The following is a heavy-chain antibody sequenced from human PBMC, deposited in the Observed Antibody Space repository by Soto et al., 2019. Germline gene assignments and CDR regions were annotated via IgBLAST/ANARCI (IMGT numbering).Heavy chain of an antibody. CDR2: ISGSGGST. D-gene: IGHD3-3*01. V-gene: IGHV3-23*01. CDR3: VTNPHDFWSGYYFDY. J-gene: IGHJ4*02. CDR1: GFTFSSYA. Sequence: PGGSLRLSCAASGFTFSSYAMSWVRQAPGKGLGWVSAISGSGGSTYYADSVKGRFTISRDNFKNTLYLQMNSLRAEDTAVYYCVTNPHDFWSGYYFDYWGQGTLVTVSS.